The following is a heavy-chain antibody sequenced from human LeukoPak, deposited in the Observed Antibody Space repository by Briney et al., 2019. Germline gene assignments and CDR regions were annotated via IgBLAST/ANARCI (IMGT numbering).Heavy chain of an antibody. D-gene: IGHD3-22*01. J-gene: IGHJ3*02. CDR3: ARAGDSSGYYWGKLDAFDI. V-gene: IGHV4-39*07. CDR1: GGSISSSSYY. Sequence: PSETLSLTCTVSGGSISSSSYYWGWIRQPPGKGLEWIGSIHYSGSTYYNPSLKNRVTISVDTSKNQFSLKLSSVTAADTAVYYCARAGDSSGYYWGKLDAFDIWGQGTMVTVSS. CDR2: IHYSGST.